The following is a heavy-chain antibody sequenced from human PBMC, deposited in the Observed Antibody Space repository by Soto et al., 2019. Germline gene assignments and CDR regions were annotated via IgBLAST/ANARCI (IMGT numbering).Heavy chain of an antibody. CDR3: ARERARGYSYGYRVNYYGMDV. Sequence: PGGSLRLSCAASGFTFSSYWMHWVRQAPGKGLVWVSRINSDGSSTSYADSVKGRFTISRDNAKNTLYLQMNSLRAEDTAVYYCARERARGYSYGYRVNYYGMDVWGQGTTVTVSS. CDR2: INSDGSST. D-gene: IGHD5-18*01. CDR1: GFTFSSYW. V-gene: IGHV3-74*01. J-gene: IGHJ6*02.